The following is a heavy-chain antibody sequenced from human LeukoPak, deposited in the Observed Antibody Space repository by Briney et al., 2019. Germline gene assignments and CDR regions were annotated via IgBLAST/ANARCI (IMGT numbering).Heavy chain of an antibody. CDR3: AREGFMVRGVTSATNWFDR. V-gene: IGHV1-69*06. Sequence: SVTVSFKASGGTFISYAISWVRQAPGQGLEWMGGIIPIFGTANYAQKFQGRVTITADKSTSTAYMELSSLRSEDTAVYYCAREGFMVRGVTSATNWFDRWGQGTLVTVSS. CDR1: GGTFISYA. D-gene: IGHD3-10*01. J-gene: IGHJ5*02. CDR2: IIPIFGTA.